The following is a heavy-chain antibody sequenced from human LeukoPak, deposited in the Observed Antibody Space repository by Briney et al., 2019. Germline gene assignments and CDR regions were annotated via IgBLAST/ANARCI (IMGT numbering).Heavy chain of an antibody. CDR3: ATRGSGYDPYFDY. J-gene: IGHJ4*02. CDR2: IYHSGST. Sequence: KPSETLSLTCTVSGYSIRSGYYWGWIRQPPGKGLEWIGNIYHSGSTYSSPSLKSRVTISVDKSKNQFSLKLNSVTAADTAVYYCATRGSGYDPYFDYWGQGTLVTVSS. CDR1: GYSIRSGYY. V-gene: IGHV4-38-2*02. D-gene: IGHD5-12*01.